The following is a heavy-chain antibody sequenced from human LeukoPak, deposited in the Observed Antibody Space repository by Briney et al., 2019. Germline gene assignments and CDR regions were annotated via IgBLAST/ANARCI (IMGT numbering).Heavy chain of an antibody. CDR3: AREARDCSGGSCYSFDY. CDR2: IYSGGST. D-gene: IGHD2-15*01. V-gene: IGHV3-53*04. Sequence: GGSLRLSCAASGFTVSSNYMSWVCQAPGKGLEWVSVIYSGGSTYYADSVKGRFTISRHNSKNTLYLQMNSLRAEDTAVYYCAREARDCSGGSCYSFDYWGQGTLVTVSS. CDR1: GFTVSSNY. J-gene: IGHJ4*02.